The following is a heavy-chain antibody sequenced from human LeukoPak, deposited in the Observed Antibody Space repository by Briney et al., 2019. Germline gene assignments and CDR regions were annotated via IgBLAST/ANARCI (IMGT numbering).Heavy chain of an antibody. J-gene: IGHJ6*02. D-gene: IGHD3-3*01. CDR1: GYTFTSYG. Sequence: ASVKVSCKASGYTFTSYGISWVRQAPGQGLEWMGGIIPIFGTANYAQKFQGRVTITADESTSTAYMELSSLRSEDTAVYYCARCTIFGVVYYYYYGMDVWGQGTTVTVSS. V-gene: IGHV1-69*13. CDR2: IIPIFGTA. CDR3: ARCTIFGVVYYYYYGMDV.